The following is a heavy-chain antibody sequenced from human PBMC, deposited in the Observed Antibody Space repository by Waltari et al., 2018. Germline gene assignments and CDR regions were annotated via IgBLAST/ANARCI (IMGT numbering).Heavy chain of an antibody. CDR1: GLNLGSSW. CDR3: VRARWDYLYFDT. CDR2: INYDGREK. D-gene: IGHD1-26*01. V-gene: IGHV3-74*01. J-gene: IGHJ5*02. Sequence: EVQLLESGGTVVQPVGSLKVACAAAGLNLGSSWWHWVLQAPGKGLRWVSDINYDGREKKYADFVRGRFTVSRDNAKNTLYLQMTDLRAEDTAIYYCVRARWDYLYFDTWGQGTLVTVSS.